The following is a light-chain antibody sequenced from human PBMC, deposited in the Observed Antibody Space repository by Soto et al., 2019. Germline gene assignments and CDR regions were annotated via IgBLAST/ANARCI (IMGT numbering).Light chain of an antibody. CDR1: ISNIGAGYD. V-gene: IGLV1-40*01. CDR3: QSYDSSVTLRV. J-gene: IGLJ1*01. CDR2: GNS. Sequence: QSVLTQPPSVSGAPGQRVTISCTGSISNIGAGYDVHWYQQLPGTAPKLLIYGNSNRPSGVPDRFSGSKSGTSASLAITGLQADDEADYYCQSYDSSVTLRVFGTGTSSPS.